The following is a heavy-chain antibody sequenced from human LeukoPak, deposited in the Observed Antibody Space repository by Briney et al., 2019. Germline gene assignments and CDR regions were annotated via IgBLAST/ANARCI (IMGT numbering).Heavy chain of an antibody. Sequence: GGSLRLSCAASGFSFRSAWMTWVRQAPGKGLEWVATIKDDGSDKYYVDSVKGRFTISRDNAKKPLWLQMNSLRVEGTAMYYGADLVSRDWGQGTLVSVPS. J-gene: IGHJ4*02. D-gene: IGHD1-14*01. V-gene: IGHV3-7*01. CDR3: ADLVSRD. CDR2: IKDDGSDK. CDR1: GFSFRSAW.